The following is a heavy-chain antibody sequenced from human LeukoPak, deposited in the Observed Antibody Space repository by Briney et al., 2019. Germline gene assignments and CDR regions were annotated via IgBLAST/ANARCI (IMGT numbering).Heavy chain of an antibody. CDR1: GFSLSNYW. V-gene: IGHV3-7*01. CDR2: INQDGSDK. D-gene: IGHD3-10*01. J-gene: IGHJ6*02. CDR3: AWYGVTHGLDV. Sequence: SGGSLRLSCAASGFSLSNYWMSWVRQAPGKGLEWVANINQDGSDKYYVDSVMGRFTISKDNAMNSVYLQMNSLRPEDTAIYYCAWYGVTHGLDVWGQGTTVTVSS.